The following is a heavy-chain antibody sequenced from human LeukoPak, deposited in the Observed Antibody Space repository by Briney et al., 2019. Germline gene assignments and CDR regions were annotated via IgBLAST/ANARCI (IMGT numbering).Heavy chain of an antibody. CDR2: IYSGGST. CDR3: ARLPGGRQLN. Sequence: PGGSLRLSRAASGFTVSSNYMSWVRQAPGKGLEWVSVIYSGGSTYYADSVKGRFTISRDDSKNMVFLQMNSLRVEDTAVYYCARLPGGRQLNWGQGTLVTVSS. CDR1: GFTVSSNY. V-gene: IGHV3-53*01. J-gene: IGHJ4*02. D-gene: IGHD1-1*01.